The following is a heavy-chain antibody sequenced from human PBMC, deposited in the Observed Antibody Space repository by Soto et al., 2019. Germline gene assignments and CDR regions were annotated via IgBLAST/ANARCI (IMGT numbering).Heavy chain of an antibody. CDR2: ISAYNGNT. J-gene: IGHJ4*02. V-gene: IGHV1-18*01. D-gene: IGHD1-1*01. CDR3: ARRSGTNMNSDY. CDR1: GYPFNSYG. Sequence: ASVKVSCKASGYPFNSYGISWVRQAPGQGLEWMGWISAYNGNTNYAQKLQGRVTMTTDTSTSTAYMELRSLRSDDTAVYYCARRSGTNMNSDYWGQGTLVTVSS.